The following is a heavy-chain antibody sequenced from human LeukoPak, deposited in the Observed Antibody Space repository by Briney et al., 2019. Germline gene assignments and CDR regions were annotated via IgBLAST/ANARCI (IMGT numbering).Heavy chain of an antibody. CDR1: GGSISSGGYY. CDR3: ARDGFSGSYYYGMDV. J-gene: IGHJ6*02. D-gene: IGHD1-14*01. Sequence: LSLTCTVSGGSISSGGYYWSWIRQAPGKGLEWVSYISSSGSTIYYADSVKGRFTISRDNAKNSLYLQMNSLRAEDTAVYYCARDGFSGSYYYGMDVWGQGTTVTVSS. CDR2: ISSSGSTI. V-gene: IGHV3-11*01.